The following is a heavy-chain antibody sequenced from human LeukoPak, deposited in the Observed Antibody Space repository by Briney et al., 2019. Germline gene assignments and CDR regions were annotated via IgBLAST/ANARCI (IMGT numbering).Heavy chain of an antibody. Sequence: GGSLRLSCAVSGFSFSDHNMNWVRQAPGKGLEWVASISSRSNYIYYADSLKGRVTVSRDNARNSLFLQMTSLRAEETAVYYCANRGPGWYFDLWGRGTLVTVSS. V-gene: IGHV3-21*04. CDR1: GFSFSDHN. CDR2: ISSRSNYI. J-gene: IGHJ2*01. CDR3: ANRGPGWYFDL. D-gene: IGHD6-25*01.